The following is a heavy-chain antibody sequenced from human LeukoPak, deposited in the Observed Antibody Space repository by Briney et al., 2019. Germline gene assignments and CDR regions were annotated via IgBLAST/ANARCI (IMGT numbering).Heavy chain of an antibody. V-gene: IGHV3-48*03. Sequence: GGSLRLSCAASGFDLSTYEMNWVRQAPGKGLEWIADITISGHTKNYADSVKGRFSISRDNARTSLYLQMHSLGVEDTGVYYCARGDPHADLWGQGTLVTVSS. CDR2: ITISGHTK. CDR1: GFDLSTYE. D-gene: IGHD5-24*01. J-gene: IGHJ5*02. CDR3: ARGDPHADL.